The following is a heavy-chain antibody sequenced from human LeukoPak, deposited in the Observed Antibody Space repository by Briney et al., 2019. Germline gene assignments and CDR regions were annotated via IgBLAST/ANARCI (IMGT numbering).Heavy chain of an antibody. V-gene: IGHV3-23*01. CDR2: ISSSSDRM. CDR3: AKDLVSSGWSSSLFDP. D-gene: IGHD6-19*01. Sequence: PGGSLRPSCAASGFTFSSYAMNWVRQAPGKGLEWVSGISSSSDRMYYADSVKGRFTISRDNSKNTLYLQMNSLRAEDTAVYYCAKDLVSSGWSSSLFDPWGQGTLVTVSS. CDR1: GFTFSSYA. J-gene: IGHJ5*02.